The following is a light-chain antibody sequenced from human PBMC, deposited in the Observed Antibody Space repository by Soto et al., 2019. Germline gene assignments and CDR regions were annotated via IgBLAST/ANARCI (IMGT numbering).Light chain of an antibody. J-gene: IGLJ3*02. V-gene: IGLV2-23*02. CDR1: SSDVGTYNL. CDR3: CSHASSATVEWV. CDR2: EVT. Sequence: QSALTQPASVSGSPGQSITISCTGTSSDVGTYNLVSWYQQHPGKAPKLIIFEVTKRPSGVSNRFSGSKSGNTASLTISGLQAEDEADYYCCSHASSATVEWVFGGGTKLTVL.